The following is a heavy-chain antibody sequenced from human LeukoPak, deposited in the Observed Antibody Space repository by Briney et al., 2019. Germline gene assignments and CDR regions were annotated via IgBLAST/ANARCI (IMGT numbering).Heavy chain of an antibody. V-gene: IGHV1-2*02. J-gene: IGHJ5*02. D-gene: IGHD6-25*01. CDR2: IIPNSGGT. Sequence: ASVKVSCKASGYTFTGYYMHWVRQAPGQGLEWMGWIIPNSGGTNYAQKFQGRVTMTRDTSISTAYMELSRLRSDDTAVYYCAGLHIAATAFDPWGQGTLVTVSS. CDR1: GYTFTGYY. CDR3: AGLHIAATAFDP.